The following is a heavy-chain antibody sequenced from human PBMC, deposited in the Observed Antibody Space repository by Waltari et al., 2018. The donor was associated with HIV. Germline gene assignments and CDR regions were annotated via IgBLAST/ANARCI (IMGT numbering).Heavy chain of an antibody. CDR2: IYYSGST. Sequence: QLQLQESGPGLVKPSETLSLTCTVSGGSISSSSYYWGWIRQPPGKGLEWIGSIYYSGSTYYNPSLKVRVTISVYTSKNQFSLKLSSVTAADTAVYYCASPSSLTIFGVVPSAEYFQHWGQGTLVTVSS. CDR1: GGSISSSSYY. D-gene: IGHD3-3*01. J-gene: IGHJ1*01. CDR3: ASPSSLTIFGVVPSAEYFQH. V-gene: IGHV4-39*01.